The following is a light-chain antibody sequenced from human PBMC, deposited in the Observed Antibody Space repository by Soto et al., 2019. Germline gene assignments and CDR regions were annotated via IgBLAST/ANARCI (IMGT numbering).Light chain of an antibody. V-gene: IGKV1-17*01. CDR2: AAS. CDR3: LQHNRYPRT. CDR1: QGTRND. Sequence: DIQMTQSPSSLSASVGDRVTITCRASQGTRNDLGWNQQKPGKAPKRLIYAASSLQGGVPSRFSGSGSGTEFTLTSSSLQPEDFATYYCLQHNRYPRTFGQGTKVEIK. J-gene: IGKJ1*01.